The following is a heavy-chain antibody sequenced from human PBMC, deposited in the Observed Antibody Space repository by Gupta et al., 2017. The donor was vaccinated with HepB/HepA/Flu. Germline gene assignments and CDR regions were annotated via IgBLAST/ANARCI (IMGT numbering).Heavy chain of an antibody. Sequence: QLQLQESGPGLVKPSATLSLTCTVSGGSISSSSYYWGWIRQPPGKGLEWIGSSNYSGSTYYNPSRKSRVTISVDTSKNQFSLKLSSVTAADTAVYDCARRWELRPLDYWGQGTRVTVS. CDR1: GGSISSSSYY. CDR3: ARRWELRPLDY. J-gene: IGHJ4*02. V-gene: IGHV4-39*01. CDR2: SNYSGST. D-gene: IGHD1-26*01.